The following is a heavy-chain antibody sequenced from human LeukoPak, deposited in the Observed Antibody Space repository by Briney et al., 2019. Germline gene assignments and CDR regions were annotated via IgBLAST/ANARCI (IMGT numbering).Heavy chain of an antibody. V-gene: IGHV1-24*01. CDR1: GYTLTELS. D-gene: IGHD6-19*01. CDR3: ATDRKRAVGSGWYVFYYYYGMDV. J-gene: IGHJ6*02. CDR2: FDPEDGES. Sequence: ASVKVSCKVSGYTLTELSMHGVRQAPGKGLEWMGGFDPEDGESIYAQKFQGRVTMTEDTSTDTAYMELSSLRSEDTAVYYCATDRKRAVGSGWYVFYYYYGMDVWGQGTTVTVSS.